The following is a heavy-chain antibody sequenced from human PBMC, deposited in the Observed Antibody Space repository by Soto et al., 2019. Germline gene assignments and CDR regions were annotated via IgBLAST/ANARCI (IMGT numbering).Heavy chain of an antibody. D-gene: IGHD2-2*01. CDR3: ARGGSTSCYG. Sequence: EVQLVESGGGLVQPGGSLRLSCAASGFTFSSYWMHWVRQAPGKGLVWVSRLNSDGSSTSYADSVKGRFTISRDNAKKPLYLQMNSLRAEDTAVYYCARGGSTSCYGWGQGTLVTVSS. J-gene: IGHJ4*02. V-gene: IGHV3-74*01. CDR1: GFTFSSYW. CDR2: LNSDGSST.